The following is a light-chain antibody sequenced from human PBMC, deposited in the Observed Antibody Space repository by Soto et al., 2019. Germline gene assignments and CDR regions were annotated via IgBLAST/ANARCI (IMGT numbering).Light chain of an antibody. V-gene: IGKV3-15*01. Sequence: EILLTQSPATLSVSPGERATLSCRASQSVGRSLAWYQQKPGQAPRLLIYGTSARATGIPATFSGSGSGTEFTLTISSLQSEDFAIYYCQQYDNWPSVTFGGGTKVDI. J-gene: IGKJ4*01. CDR3: QQYDNWPSVT. CDR2: GTS. CDR1: QSVGRS.